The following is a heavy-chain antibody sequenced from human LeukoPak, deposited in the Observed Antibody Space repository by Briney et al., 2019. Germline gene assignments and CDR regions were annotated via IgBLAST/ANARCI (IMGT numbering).Heavy chain of an antibody. CDR3: ARARTRPRDRSGHYLCYFDY. CDR1: GFSFSNYA. J-gene: IGHJ4*02. Sequence: GGSLRLSCAASGFSFSNYAMSWGRQAPARGLEWGSSLIGDVDTFYANSVKGRFNLSREDSRNTVYLKLNNLRVEDTAVYYCARARTRPRDRSGHYLCYFDYWGQGTLVTVSS. CDR2: LIGDVDT. D-gene: IGHD3-3*01. V-gene: IGHV3-23*01.